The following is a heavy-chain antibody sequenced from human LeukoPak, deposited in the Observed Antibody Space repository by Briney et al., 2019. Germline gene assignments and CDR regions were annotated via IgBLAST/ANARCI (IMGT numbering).Heavy chain of an antibody. CDR2: ITGSGGST. Sequence: GGSLRLSCAASGFTFSSYAMSWVRQAPGKGLEWVSAITGSGGSTYYADSVKGRFTISRDNSKNTLYVQMNSLRAEDTAVYYCATERNWVFDYWGQGTLVTISS. D-gene: IGHD7-27*01. V-gene: IGHV3-23*01. CDR3: ATERNWVFDY. J-gene: IGHJ4*02. CDR1: GFTFSSYA.